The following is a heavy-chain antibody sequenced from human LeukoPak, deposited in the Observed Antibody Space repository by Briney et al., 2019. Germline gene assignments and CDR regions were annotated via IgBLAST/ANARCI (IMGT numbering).Heavy chain of an antibody. V-gene: IGHV3-23*01. CDR3: AKDRTVVVITNWFDP. CDR2: ISGSGGST. J-gene: IGHJ5*02. D-gene: IGHD3-22*01. Sequence: TGGSLRLSCAASGFTFSSYAMGWVRQAPGKGLEWVSAISGSGGSTYYADSVKGRFTISRDNSKNTLYLQMNSLRAEDTAVYYCAKDRTVVVITNWFDPWGQGTLVTVSS. CDR1: GFTFSSYA.